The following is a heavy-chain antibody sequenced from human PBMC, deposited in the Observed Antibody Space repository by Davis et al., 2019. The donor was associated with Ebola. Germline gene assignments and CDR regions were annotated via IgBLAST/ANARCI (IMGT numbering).Heavy chain of an antibody. J-gene: IGHJ4*02. Sequence: MPSETLSLTCAVYGGSFSGYYWSWIRQPPGKGLEWIGEINHSGSTNYNPSLKSRVTISVDTSKNQFSLKLSSVTAADTAVYYCARETGIAAAGFDYWGQGTLVTVSS. CDR1: GGSFSGYY. CDR3: ARETGIAAAGFDY. CDR2: INHSGST. D-gene: IGHD6-13*01. V-gene: IGHV4-34*01.